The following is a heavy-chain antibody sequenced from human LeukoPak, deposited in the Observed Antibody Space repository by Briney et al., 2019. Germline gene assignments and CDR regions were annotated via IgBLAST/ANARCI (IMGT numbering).Heavy chain of an antibody. J-gene: IGHJ4*02. Sequence: GGSLRLSCAASGFTFSDYYMSWIRQAPGKGLGSISYISGSGSDTNYADSVRGRFTISRDNAKNSLYLQMNSLTADDTAVYHCARTARIPEAWGQGTLVTVSS. V-gene: IGHV3-11*03. CDR1: GFTFSDYY. CDR3: ARTARIPEA. CDR2: ISGSGSDT.